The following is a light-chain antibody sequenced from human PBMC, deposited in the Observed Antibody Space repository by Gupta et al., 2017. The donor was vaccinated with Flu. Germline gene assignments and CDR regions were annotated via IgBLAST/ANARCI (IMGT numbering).Light chain of an antibody. CDR3: QQDYNWPWT. CDR2: GAS. V-gene: IGKV3-15*01. J-gene: IGKJ1*01. CDR1: QSVSSN. Sequence: DIVMPHSPATLSVSPGERATLSCRASQSVSSNLAWYQQKPGQAPRLLIYGASTRATGIPARFSGSGSVTEFTLTISSLQSEDFAVYYCQQDYNWPWTFGQGTKVEIK.